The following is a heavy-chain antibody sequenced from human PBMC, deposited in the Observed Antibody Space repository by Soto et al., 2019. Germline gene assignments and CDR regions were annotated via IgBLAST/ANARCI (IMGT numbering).Heavy chain of an antibody. V-gene: IGHV1-3*01. CDR1: GYTFTSYA. J-gene: IGHJ5*02. CDR2: INAGNGNT. Sequence: ASVKVSCKASGYTFTSYAMHWVRQAPGQRLEWMGWINAGNGNTKYSQKFQGRVTMTTDTSTSTAYMELRSLRSDDTAVYYCARVGFWYNWNVTPLRWFDPWGQGTLVTVSS. CDR3: ARVGFWYNWNVTPLRWFDP. D-gene: IGHD1-1*01.